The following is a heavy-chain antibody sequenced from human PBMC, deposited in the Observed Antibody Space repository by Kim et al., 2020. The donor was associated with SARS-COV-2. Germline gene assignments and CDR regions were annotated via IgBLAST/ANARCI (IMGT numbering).Heavy chain of an antibody. CDR1: GFTFSTRW. CDR2: IKEAGSEK. J-gene: IGHJ4*02. Sequence: GGSLRLSCAVSGFTFSTRWMTWVRQAPGKGLEWVSNIKEAGSEKHYVDSVKGRFTISTDNAKNSMYLQMNSLRVEDTAVYYCARGLAEVNWGQGPLVTV. D-gene: IGHD6-19*01. V-gene: IGHV3-7*01. CDR3: ARGLAEVN.